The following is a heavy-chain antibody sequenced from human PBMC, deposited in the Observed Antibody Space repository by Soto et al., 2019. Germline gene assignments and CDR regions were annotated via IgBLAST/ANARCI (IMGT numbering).Heavy chain of an antibody. J-gene: IGHJ6*02. V-gene: IGHV3-23*01. CDR1: GFSFSIYA. D-gene: IGHD6-19*01. Sequence: AGSLRLSCAASGFSFSIYAMSWARQAPGKGLGWVSVISNSGGTTFYADSVKGGFTISRDNFRNTVFLQMSSLIAEDMAVYYCAKYVAVAGTALYGMDVWGQGTTVRVSS. CDR2: ISNSGGTT. CDR3: AKYVAVAGTALYGMDV.